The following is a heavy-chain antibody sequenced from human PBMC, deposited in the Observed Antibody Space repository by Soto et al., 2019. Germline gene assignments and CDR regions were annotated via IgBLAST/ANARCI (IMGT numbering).Heavy chain of an antibody. CDR2: INHSGST. Sequence: PSETLSLTCAVYGGSFSGYYWSWIRQPPGKGLEWIGEINHSGSTNYNPSLKSRVTISVDTSKNQFSLKLSSVTAADTAVYYCARGGNYDSSGYFIDYWGQGTLVTVS. CDR1: GGSFSGYY. J-gene: IGHJ4*02. V-gene: IGHV4-34*01. D-gene: IGHD3-22*01. CDR3: ARGGNYDSSGYFIDY.